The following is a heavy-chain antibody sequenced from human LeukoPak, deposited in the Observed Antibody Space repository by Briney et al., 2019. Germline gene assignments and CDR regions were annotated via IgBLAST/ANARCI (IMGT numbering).Heavy chain of an antibody. CDR1: GGTFSSYA. CDR2: IIPIFGTA. D-gene: IGHD3-10*01. Sequence: GASVKVSCKASGGTFSSYAISWVRQAPGQGLEWMGGIIPIFGTANYAQKLQGRVTITADKSTSTAYMELSSLRSEDTAVYYCARGDHYYGSGSYGEFDYWGQGTLVTVSS. CDR3: ARGDHYYGSGSYGEFDY. V-gene: IGHV1-69*06. J-gene: IGHJ4*02.